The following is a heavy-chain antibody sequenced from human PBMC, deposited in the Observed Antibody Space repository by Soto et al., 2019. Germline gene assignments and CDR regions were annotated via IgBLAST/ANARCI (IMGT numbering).Heavy chain of an antibody. CDR3: AMVADYYYYGMDV. Sequence: GGSLRLSCAASGFTFSSYWMHWVRQAPGKGLVWVSRINSDGSSTSYADSVKGRFTISRDNAKNTLYLQMNSLRAEDTAVYYCAMVADYYYYGMDVWGQGTMVTVAS. J-gene: IGHJ6*02. CDR1: GFTFSSYW. CDR2: INSDGSST. V-gene: IGHV3-74*01. D-gene: IGHD2-15*01.